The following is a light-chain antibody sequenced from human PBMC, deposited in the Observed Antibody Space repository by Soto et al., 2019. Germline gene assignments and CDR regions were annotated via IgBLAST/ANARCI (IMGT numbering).Light chain of an antibody. CDR3: QQYNSYSPCT. V-gene: IGKV1-5*01. CDR1: QSISSW. CDR2: DAS. J-gene: IGKJ1*01. Sequence: DIQMTQSPSTLSASVVDGVTITCRASQSISSWLAWYQQKPGKAPKLLIYDASSLESGVPSRFSGSGSGTEFTLTISSLQPDDFATYYCQQYNSYSPCTFGQGTKVDIK.